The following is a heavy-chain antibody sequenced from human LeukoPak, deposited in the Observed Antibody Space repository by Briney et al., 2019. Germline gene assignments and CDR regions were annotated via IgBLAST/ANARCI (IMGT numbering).Heavy chain of an antibody. CDR3: ARDRGDGYNFQAFDI. Sequence: SETLSLTCTVSGGSISSYYWNWIRQPPGKGLEWIGSIHYSGSTDYNPSLKSRVTISLDTSKNQFSLKLSSVTAADTAVYYCARDRGDGYNFQAFDIWGQGTMVTVSS. V-gene: IGHV4-59*01. CDR2: IHYSGST. D-gene: IGHD5-24*01. CDR1: GGSISSYY. J-gene: IGHJ3*02.